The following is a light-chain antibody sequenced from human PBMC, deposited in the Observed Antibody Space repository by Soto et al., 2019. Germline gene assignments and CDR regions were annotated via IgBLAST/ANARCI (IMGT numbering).Light chain of an antibody. CDR1: QSVDSF. V-gene: IGKV3-11*01. CDR2: DTS. CDR3: QVRTDWPPFKYT. Sequence: EIVLTQSPASLSLSPGERATLSCRASQSVDSFLAWYQQKPGRTPRPLIYDTSNRATGIPARFSGSGSGTDFNLTISRLEPEDFAVYYCQVRTDWPPFKYTFGQGTKLEVK. J-gene: IGKJ2*01.